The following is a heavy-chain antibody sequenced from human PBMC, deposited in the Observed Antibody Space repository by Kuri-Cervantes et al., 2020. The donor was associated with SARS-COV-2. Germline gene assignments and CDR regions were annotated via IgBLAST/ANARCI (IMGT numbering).Heavy chain of an antibody. J-gene: IGHJ6*03. CDR1: GLTFSNYA. Sequence: GESLKISCAASGLTFSNYAMHWVRQAPGKGLEWVSSISSTSSCIYYADSVKGRFTISRDNAKNSLYLQMNSLRAEDTAVYYCARDCSSPYKYYYYYYMDVWGKGTTVTVSS. CDR2: ISSTSSCI. V-gene: IGHV3-21*01. D-gene: IGHD6-13*01. CDR3: ARDCSSPYKYYYYYYMDV.